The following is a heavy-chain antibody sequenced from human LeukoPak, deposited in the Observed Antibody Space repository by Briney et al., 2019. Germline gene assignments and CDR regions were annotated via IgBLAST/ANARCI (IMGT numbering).Heavy chain of an antibody. CDR1: GGSISSSSYY. J-gene: IGHJ3*02. CDR2: IYYSGST. CDR3: ARDWVQHIAEAAYDAFDI. D-gene: IGHD6-19*01. Sequence: PSETLSFDCTVSGGSISSSSYYWGWIRQPPGKGLEWIGCIYYSGSTYYNPSLKSRVTISVDTSKNQFSLKLSSVTAADTAVYYCARDWVQHIAEAAYDAFDIWGQGTMVTVSS. V-gene: IGHV4-39*07.